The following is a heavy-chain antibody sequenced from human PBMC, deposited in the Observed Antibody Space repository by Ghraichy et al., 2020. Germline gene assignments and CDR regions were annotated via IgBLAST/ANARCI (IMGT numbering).Heavy chain of an antibody. V-gene: IGHV3-74*01. J-gene: IGHJ4*02. Sequence: SCATSGFPFSGFWMHWVRQAPGKGLVWVSRIDNDGSSAPYADSVKGRFTISRDNAENTLYLQMNSLRAEDTALYYCARGLRGPDYWGQGTLVTVSS. CDR1: GFPFSGFW. CDR3: ARGLRGPDY. CDR2: IDNDGSSA. D-gene: IGHD4-17*01.